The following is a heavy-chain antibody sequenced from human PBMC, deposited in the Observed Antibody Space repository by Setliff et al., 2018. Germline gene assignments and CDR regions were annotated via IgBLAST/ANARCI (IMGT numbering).Heavy chain of an antibody. J-gene: IGHJ4*02. D-gene: IGHD3-22*01. CDR2: IRNKDNSYTT. Sequence: LRLSCAASGFTFSAHYMDWLRQAPGKGLEWVGRIRNKDNSYTTEYAASVKGRFTISRDDSKSIAYLRMNSLKIEDTAVYYCTRDFWPESSGFAFGQWGQGTLVTVSS. CDR1: GFTFSAHY. V-gene: IGHV3-72*01. CDR3: TRDFWPESSGFAFGQ.